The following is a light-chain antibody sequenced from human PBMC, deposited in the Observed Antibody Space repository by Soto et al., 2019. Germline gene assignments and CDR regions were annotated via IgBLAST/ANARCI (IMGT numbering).Light chain of an antibody. CDR3: QQYGGSPIT. V-gene: IGKV3-20*01. Sequence: EIVLTQSPDTLSLSPGGRATLSCRASQSVTTRLAGYQQKPGQPPRLLISGASVRASGVPVRISGSGSGTDFTLTISRLEPEDFELYYCQQYGGSPITFGLGTRLEVK. J-gene: IGKJ5*01. CDR1: QSVTTR. CDR2: GAS.